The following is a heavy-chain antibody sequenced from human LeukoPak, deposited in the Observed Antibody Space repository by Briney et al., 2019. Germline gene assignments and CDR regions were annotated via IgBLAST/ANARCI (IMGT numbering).Heavy chain of an antibody. CDR1: GASVSSSIYF. CDR3: ASRSVVSPTAIETWFDS. CDR2: ISHIGAT. J-gene: IGHJ5*01. Sequence: SETLSLTCAVSGASVSSSIYFWGWMRQPPGEGPEWLGSISHIGATYYNPSLKSRVTISIDTSKNQFTLTVTSVTVADTALYFCASRSVVSPTAIETWFDSWGQGTLVTVSS. V-gene: IGHV4-39*06. D-gene: IGHD2-21*02.